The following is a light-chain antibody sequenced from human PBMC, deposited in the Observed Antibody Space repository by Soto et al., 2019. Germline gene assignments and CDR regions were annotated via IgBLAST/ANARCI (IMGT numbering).Light chain of an antibody. CDR1: QSVGKK. CDR2: EAS. V-gene: IGKV3-15*01. Sequence: EIVMTQSPAALSVSPGERATLTCRASQSVGKKLAWYQQKPGQAPRLLNSEASTRATGIAARFSGSGSGTEFTHTISGLQSEDFAVYYCQHYTDWPFAFGGGTEVE. CDR3: QHYTDWPFA. J-gene: IGKJ4*01.